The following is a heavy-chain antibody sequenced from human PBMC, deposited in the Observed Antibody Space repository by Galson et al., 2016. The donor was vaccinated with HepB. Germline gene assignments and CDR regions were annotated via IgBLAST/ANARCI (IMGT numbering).Heavy chain of an antibody. CDR3: AAYDTGHFDY. Sequence: SLRLSCAASGFTFRSYGMHWVRQAPGKGLEWVAVIWYDGSNIYYGDSVKGRFTISRDNSKNTLYLQMNSLGPEDTAVYYCAAYDTGHFDYWGQGTVVTVSS. V-gene: IGHV3-33*01. CDR1: GFTFRSYG. J-gene: IGHJ4*02. CDR2: IWYDGSNI. D-gene: IGHD3-9*01.